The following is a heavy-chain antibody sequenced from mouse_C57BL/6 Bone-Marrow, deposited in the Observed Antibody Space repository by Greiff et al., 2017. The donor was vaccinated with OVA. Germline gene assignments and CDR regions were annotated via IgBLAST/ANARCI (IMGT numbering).Heavy chain of an antibody. CDR1: GYTFTSYI. Sequence: QVQLQQSGAELVRPGASVKMSCKASGYTFTSYIMHWVKQTPRQGLEWIGAIYPGNGDTSYNQKFKGKATLTVDKSSSTAYMQLSSLTSEDSAVYFCARDYGSRSLDYWGQGTTLTVSS. D-gene: IGHD1-1*01. CDR3: ARDYGSRSLDY. V-gene: IGHV1-12*01. J-gene: IGHJ2*01. CDR2: IYPGNGDT.